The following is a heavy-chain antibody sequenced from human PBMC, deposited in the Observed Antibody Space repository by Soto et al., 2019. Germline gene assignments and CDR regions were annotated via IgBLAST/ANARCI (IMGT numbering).Heavy chain of an antibody. CDR3: AKVRGYHYDTSGYYSDDY. D-gene: IGHD3-22*01. CDR2: ISGSGGST. Sequence: PGGSLRLSCAASGFTFTNYAMSWARQAPGKGLEWVSAISGSGGSTYYADSVKGRFTISRDNSKNTVHLQMNSLRADDTAVYYCAKVRGYHYDTSGYYSDDYCGQGTLVTV. V-gene: IGHV3-23*01. CDR1: GFTFTNYA. J-gene: IGHJ4*02.